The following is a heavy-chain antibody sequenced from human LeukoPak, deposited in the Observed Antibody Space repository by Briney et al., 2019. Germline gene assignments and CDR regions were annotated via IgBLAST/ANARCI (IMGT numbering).Heavy chain of an antibody. CDR1: GGSMSSSTYY. V-gene: IGHV4-39*07. Sequence: PSETLSLTCTVSGGSMSSSTYYWGWIRQPPGKGLEWIGSSYYSRSTYFNPSLSGSTYYNPSLKSRVTISVDKSKDQFSLKLSSVTAADTAVYYCASFTGEYDILTGYYPDAFDIWGQGTMVTVSS. CDR3: ASFTGEYDILTGYYPDAFDI. CDR2: SYYSRSTYFNPSLSGST. D-gene: IGHD3-9*01. J-gene: IGHJ3*02.